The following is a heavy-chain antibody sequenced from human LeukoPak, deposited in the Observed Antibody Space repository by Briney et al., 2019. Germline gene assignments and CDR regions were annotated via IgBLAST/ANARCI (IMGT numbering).Heavy chain of an antibody. CDR1: GFTFNSYW. CDR3: ARIYCGGGHCYYDY. D-gene: IGHD2-21*01. CDR2: IKQDGSEK. J-gene: IGHJ4*02. Sequence: GGSLRLSCAASGFTFNSYWMSWVRQAPGKGLEWVANIKQDGSEKYYVDSVKGRFTISRDNSQNSLSLQMNSLRVDNTAVYYCARIYCGGGHCYYDYWGQGTLVTVSS. V-gene: IGHV3-7*01.